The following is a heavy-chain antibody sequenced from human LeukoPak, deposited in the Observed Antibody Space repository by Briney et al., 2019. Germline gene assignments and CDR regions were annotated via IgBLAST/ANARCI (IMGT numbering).Heavy chain of an antibody. CDR3: AGGVSSSSPFDY. CDR2: ISTSSTYI. D-gene: IGHD6-6*01. V-gene: IGHV3-21*01. J-gene: IGHJ4*02. CDR1: GFTFSTYS. Sequence: PGGSLRLSCAASGFTFSTYSMNWGRQAPGKGLGWVSSISTSSTYIYYADSVKGRFTISRDNAKNSLYLQMNSLRAEDTAVYYCAGGVSSSSPFDYWGQGTLVTVSS.